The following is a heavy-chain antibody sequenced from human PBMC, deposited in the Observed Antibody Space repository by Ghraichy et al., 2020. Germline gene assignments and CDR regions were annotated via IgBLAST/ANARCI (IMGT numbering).Heavy chain of an antibody. V-gene: IGHV3-21*01. CDR1: GFTFSVYG. D-gene: IGHD3-22*01. CDR2: IGSSSADYM. CDR3: ARGRTPDYYDTSAYSFDS. Sequence: LTCAASGFTFSVYGLHWVRQAPGKGLEWVSSIGSSSADYMYFADSVKGRFTISRDDAKNSLFLQMNSLRDDDTAIYYCARGRTPDYYDTSAYSFDSWGQGTLVTVSS. J-gene: IGHJ4*02.